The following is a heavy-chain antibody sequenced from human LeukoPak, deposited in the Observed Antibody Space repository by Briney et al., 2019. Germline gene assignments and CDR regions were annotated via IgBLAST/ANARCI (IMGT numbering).Heavy chain of an antibody. CDR2: ISSSSSYI. CDR3: AKGDSSSWYGDYPDY. CDR1: GFTFSSYS. J-gene: IGHJ4*02. V-gene: IGHV3-21*01. Sequence: GGSLRLSCAASGFTFSSYSMNWVRQAPGKGLEWVSSISSSSSYIYYADSVKGRFTISRDNAKNSLYLQMNSLRAEDTAVYYCAKGDSSSWYGDYPDYWGQGTLVTVSS. D-gene: IGHD6-13*01.